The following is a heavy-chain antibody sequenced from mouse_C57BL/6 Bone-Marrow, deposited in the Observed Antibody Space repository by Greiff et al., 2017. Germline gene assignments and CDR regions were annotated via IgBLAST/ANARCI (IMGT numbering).Heavy chain of an antibody. Sequence: VQLQQSGAELARPGASVKLSCKASGYTFTSYGIRWVKQRTGQGLEWIGEIYPRSGNTYYNEKFKGKATLTADKSSSTAYMELRSLTSEDSAVYVCARGTTTVVAHWDFDVWGRGTTVTVSS. V-gene: IGHV1-81*01. CDR3: ARGTTTVVAHWDFDV. CDR1: GYTFTSYG. D-gene: IGHD1-1*01. J-gene: IGHJ1*03. CDR2: IYPRSGNT.